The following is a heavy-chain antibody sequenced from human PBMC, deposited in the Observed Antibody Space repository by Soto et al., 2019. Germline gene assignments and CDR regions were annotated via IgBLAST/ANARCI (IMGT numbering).Heavy chain of an antibody. J-gene: IGHJ4*02. CDR3: AREGYARGSVDY. CDR1: GFTFSSYG. V-gene: IGHV3-33*01. Sequence: PRGSLRLSCAASGFTFSSYGMHWVRQAPGKGLEWVAVIWYDGSNKYYADSVKGRFTISRDNSKNTLYLQMNSLRAEDTAVYYCAREGYARGSVDYSSQGTLDIGSS. D-gene: IGHD5-12*01. CDR2: IWYDGSNK.